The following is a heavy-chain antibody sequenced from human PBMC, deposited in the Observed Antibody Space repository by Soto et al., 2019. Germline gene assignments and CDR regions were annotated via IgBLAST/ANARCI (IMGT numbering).Heavy chain of an antibody. CDR1: GFTFSGSA. J-gene: IGHJ3*02. V-gene: IGHV3-73*01. CDR3: TRPCLFEYSSSSEAFDN. Sequence: GGSLRLSCAASGFTFSGSAMHWVRQASGKGLEWVGRIRSKANSYATAYAASLKGRFTISRDDSKNTAYLQMNSLKTEDTAVYYCTRPCLFEYSSSSEAFDNWGQGTMVTVSS. CDR2: IRSKANSYAT. D-gene: IGHD6-6*01.